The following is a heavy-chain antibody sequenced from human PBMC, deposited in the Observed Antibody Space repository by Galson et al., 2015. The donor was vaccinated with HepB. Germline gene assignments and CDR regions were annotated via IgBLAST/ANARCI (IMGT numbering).Heavy chain of an antibody. CDR3: ARDSYCSSPGCVHYYYMDV. D-gene: IGHD2-2*01. V-gene: IGHV3-66*01. Sequence: LRLSCAASGLTVSSNYMSWVRQAPGKGLQWVAVLYSGGNTYYADSVKGRFTISRDNSRNTVYLQMNSLRAEDTAVYYCARDSYCSSPGCVHYYYMDVWGKGTTVTVSS. J-gene: IGHJ6*03. CDR1: GLTVSSNY. CDR2: LYSGGNT.